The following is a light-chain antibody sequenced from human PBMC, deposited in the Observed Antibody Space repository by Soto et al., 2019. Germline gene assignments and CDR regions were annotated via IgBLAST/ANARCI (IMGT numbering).Light chain of an antibody. CDR2: AAS. CDR3: QQCSSSPWT. J-gene: IGKJ1*01. CDR1: ESVSSYY. Sequence: EIVLTQSPGTLSLSPGERDTLSCRASESVSSYYLAWYQQKPGQAPRLLIYAASSRATGIPDRFSGSGSGTDFTLTISRLEPEDFAVYYCQQCSSSPWTFGQGTKVDIK. V-gene: IGKV3-20*01.